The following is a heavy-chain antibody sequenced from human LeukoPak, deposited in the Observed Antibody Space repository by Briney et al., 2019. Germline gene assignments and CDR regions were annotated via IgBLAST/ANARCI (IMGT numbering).Heavy chain of an antibody. CDR1: GGSISSSNYY. D-gene: IGHD3-3*01. V-gene: IGHV4-39*01. J-gene: IGHJ4*02. CDR2: IYYSGNT. Sequence: SETLSLTCTVSGGSISSSNYYWGWIPQPPGKGLEWIGSIYYSGNTYYNSSLKSRVTISVDTSKNQFSLKLSSVTAADTAVYYCAIHGMQGDYDFWSGYLYYFDYWGQGTLLTVSS. CDR3: AIHGMQGDYDFWSGYLYYFDY.